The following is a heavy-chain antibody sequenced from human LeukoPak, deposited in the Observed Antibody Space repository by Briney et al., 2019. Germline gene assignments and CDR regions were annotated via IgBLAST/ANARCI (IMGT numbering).Heavy chain of an antibody. D-gene: IGHD3-3*01. V-gene: IGHV3-66*02. CDR1: GFTVSSNY. CDR3: ARGLGTIFGVVNDAFDT. CDR2: IYSGGST. Sequence: GSLRLSCAASGFTVSSNYMSWVRQAPGKGLEWVSVIYSGGSTYYADSVKGRFTISRDNSKNTLYLQMNSLRAEDTAVYYCARGLGTIFGVVNDAFDTWGQGTMVTVSS. J-gene: IGHJ3*02.